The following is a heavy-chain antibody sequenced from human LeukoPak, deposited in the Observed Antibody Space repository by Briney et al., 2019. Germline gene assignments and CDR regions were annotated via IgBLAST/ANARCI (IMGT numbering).Heavy chain of an antibody. J-gene: IGHJ4*02. D-gene: IGHD4-17*01. CDR3: AKDHDYGDYGGLG. Sequence: GGSLRLSCAASGFTFSSYAMSWVRQAPGKGLEWVSAISGSGGSTYYADSVKGRFTISRDNSKNTLYLQMNGLRAEDTAVYYCAKDHDYGDYGGLGWGQGTLVTVSS. CDR1: GFTFSSYA. CDR2: ISGSGGST. V-gene: IGHV3-23*01.